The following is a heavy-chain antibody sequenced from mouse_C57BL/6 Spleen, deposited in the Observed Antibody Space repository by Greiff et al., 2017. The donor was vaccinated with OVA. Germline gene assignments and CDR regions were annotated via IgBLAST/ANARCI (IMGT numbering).Heavy chain of an antibody. CDR2: FHPYNDDT. CDR1: GYTFTTYP. Sequence: VQVVESGAELVKPGASVKMSCKASGYTFTTYPIEWMKQNHGKSLEWIGNFHPYNDDTKYNEKFKGKATLTVEKSSSTVYLELSRLTSDDSAVYYCARPLHYGNYGFAYWGQGTLVTVSA. V-gene: IGHV1-47*01. J-gene: IGHJ3*01. CDR3: ARPLHYGNYGFAY. D-gene: IGHD2-1*01.